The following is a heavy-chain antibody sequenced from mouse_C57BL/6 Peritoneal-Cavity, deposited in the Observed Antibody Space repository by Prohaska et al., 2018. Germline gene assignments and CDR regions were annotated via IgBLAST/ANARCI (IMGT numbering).Heavy chain of an antibody. CDR3: ARGQFITTVVAFDY. V-gene: IGHV1-75*01. CDR1: GYTFTDYY. J-gene: IGHJ2*01. Sequence: QVQLQQSGPELVKPGASVKISCKASGYTFTDYYINWVKQRPGQGLEWIGWIFPGRGSTYYNEKLKGKATLTVDKSSSTAYMLLSSLTSEDSAVYFCARGQFITTVVAFDYWGQGTTLTVSS. CDR2: IFPGRGST. D-gene: IGHD1-1*01.